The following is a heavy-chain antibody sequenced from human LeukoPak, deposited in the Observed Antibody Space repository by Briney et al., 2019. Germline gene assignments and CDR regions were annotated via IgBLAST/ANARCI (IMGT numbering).Heavy chain of an antibody. J-gene: IGHJ3*02. CDR3: ARCSRSSTECYSAFDI. CDR1: GFSFDYYC. Sequence: AGSLTLSCEASGFSFDYYCMSWVSQSTGKGLEWVSAITNLNGGSTGYADSVGGRFTISRDNDKNSLYLQMNSLRAEDTALYYCARCSRSSTECYSAFDIWGQGTMVSVSS. V-gene: IGHV3-20*04. D-gene: IGHD2-2*02. CDR2: ITNLNGGST.